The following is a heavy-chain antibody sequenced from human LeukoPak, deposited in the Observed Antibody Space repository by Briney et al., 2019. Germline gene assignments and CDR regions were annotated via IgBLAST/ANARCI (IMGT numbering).Heavy chain of an antibody. CDR3: ARGYCSSTSCYMRNYYYYYMDV. Sequence: SVKVSCKASGGTFSSYAISWVRQAPGQGLEWMGGIIPIFGTANYAQKFQGRVTITTDESTSTAYMELSSLRSEDTAVYYCARGYCSSTSCYMRNYYYYYMDVWGKGTTVPVSS. J-gene: IGHJ6*03. CDR2: IIPIFGTA. V-gene: IGHV1-69*05. D-gene: IGHD2-2*02. CDR1: GGTFSSYA.